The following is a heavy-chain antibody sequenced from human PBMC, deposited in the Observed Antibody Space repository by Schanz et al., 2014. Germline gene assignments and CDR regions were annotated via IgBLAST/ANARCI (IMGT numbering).Heavy chain of an antibody. D-gene: IGHD2-2*03. Sequence: VQLVESGGGVVQPGGSLRLSCATSGFSFSSYAINWVRQAPGKGLEWVSGISGSGASTYYADSVKGRFTISRDNSNKTVDLQMNSLRAEDTAVYYCARAGYCTSVSCSLFVSDYWGQGTLVTVSS. V-gene: IGHV3-23*04. CDR3: ARAGYCTSVSCSLFVSDY. J-gene: IGHJ4*02. CDR1: GFSFSSYA. CDR2: ISGSGAST.